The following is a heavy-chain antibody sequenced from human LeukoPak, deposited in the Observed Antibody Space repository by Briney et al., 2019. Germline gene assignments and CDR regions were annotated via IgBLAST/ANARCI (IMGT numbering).Heavy chain of an antibody. Sequence: GESLKISCAASGFTFSSYAMSWVRQAPGKGLEWVAVISYDGGNKYYADSVKGRFTISRDQSKNTLYLQMNSLRTEDTAVYYCAKATSGSFMDFYGLAVWGQGTTVAVSS. CDR3: AKATSGSFMDFYGLAV. D-gene: IGHD1-26*01. CDR2: ISYDGGNK. V-gene: IGHV3-30*18. CDR1: GFTFSSYA. J-gene: IGHJ6*02.